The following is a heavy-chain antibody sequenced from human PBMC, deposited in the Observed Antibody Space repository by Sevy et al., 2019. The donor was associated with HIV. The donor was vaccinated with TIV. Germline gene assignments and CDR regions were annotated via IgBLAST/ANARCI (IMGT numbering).Heavy chain of an antibody. D-gene: IGHD3-22*01. CDR1: GFTFSSYA. CDR3: ARGGYYYDSSGYYSFDY. Sequence: GGSLRLSCAASGFTFSSYAMHWVRQAPGKGLEWVAVISYDGSNKYYADSVKGRFTISRDNSKNTLYLQMNSLRAEDTAEYYCARGGYYYDSSGYYSFDYWGQGTLVTVSS. CDR2: ISYDGSNK. V-gene: IGHV3-30-3*01. J-gene: IGHJ4*02.